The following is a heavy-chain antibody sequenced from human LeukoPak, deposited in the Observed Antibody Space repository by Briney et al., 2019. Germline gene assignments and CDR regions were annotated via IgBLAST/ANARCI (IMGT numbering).Heavy chain of an antibody. CDR2: ISGGDTTI. CDR1: GFTISSYE. CDR3: TRGTGGSA. J-gene: IGHJ5*02. D-gene: IGHD2-15*01. V-gene: IGHV3-48*03. Sequence: GESLRLSCAASGFTISSYEMNWVRQAPGKGLEWVSYISGGDTTIYYADSVRGRFTISRDNAKNSLYLQMNSLRAEDTALYYCTRGTGGSAWGQGTLVTVSS.